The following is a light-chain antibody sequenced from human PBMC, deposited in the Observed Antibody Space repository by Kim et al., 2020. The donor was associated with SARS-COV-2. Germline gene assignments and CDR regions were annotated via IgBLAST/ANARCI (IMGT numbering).Light chain of an antibody. V-gene: IGKV3-20*01. Sequence: PGERATLSCRASQSVSASYLAWYQQKPGQAPRLLISGASSRATGIPDRFSGTGSGTDFTLTISRLEPEDFAVYYCQQYYSSPITFGGGTKVDIK. CDR3: QQYYSSPIT. J-gene: IGKJ4*01. CDR1: QSVSASY. CDR2: GAS.